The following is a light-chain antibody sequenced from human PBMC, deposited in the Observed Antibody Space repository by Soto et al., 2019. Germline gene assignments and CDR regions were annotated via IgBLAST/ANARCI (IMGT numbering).Light chain of an antibody. J-gene: IGKJ1*01. CDR1: QSFSSTF. CDR2: GAS. CDR3: QQYASSVT. V-gene: IGKV3-20*01. Sequence: EILLTQSPDSLSLSPGDRATLSCRASQSFSSTFFAWYQQKPGQAPRLLIYGASSRATGIPDRFSGSGSGTDFTLTISRLEHEYFAVYYCQQYASSVTFGQGTKVEIK.